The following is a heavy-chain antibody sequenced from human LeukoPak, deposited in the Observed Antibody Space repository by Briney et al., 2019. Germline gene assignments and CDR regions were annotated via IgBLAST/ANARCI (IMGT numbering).Heavy chain of an antibody. CDR1: GGTFSSYA. CDR3: AREGQQLAFDY. V-gene: IGHV1-69*06. D-gene: IGHD6-13*01. CDR2: IIPIFGTA. J-gene: IGHJ4*02. Sequence: SVKVSCKASGGTFSSYAISWVRQAPGQGLEWMGGIIPIFGTANYAQKFQGRVTITADKPTSTAYMELSSLRSEDTAVYYCAREGQQLAFDYWGQGTLVTVSS.